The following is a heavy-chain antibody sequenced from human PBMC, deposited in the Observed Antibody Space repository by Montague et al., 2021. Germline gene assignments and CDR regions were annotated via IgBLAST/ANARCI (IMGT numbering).Heavy chain of an antibody. D-gene: IGHD7-27*01. CDR2: IYDSGTT. J-gene: IGHJ4*02. CDR1: GGSISVFY. Sequence: SETLSLTCTVTGGSISVFYWSWIRQSPEKGLEWIGYIYDSGTTNYNPPLKSRVTISADTSMNQFSLNLRSVTAADTAVYFCARRLGIRAPFDYWGQGTLVTVSS. V-gene: IGHV4-59*08. CDR3: ARRLGIRAPFDY.